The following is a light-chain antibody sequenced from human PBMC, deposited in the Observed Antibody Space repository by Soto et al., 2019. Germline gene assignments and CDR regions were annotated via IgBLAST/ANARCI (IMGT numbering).Light chain of an antibody. CDR2: DAS. V-gene: IGKV1D-13*01. Sequence: AIQMTQSPSSLSASVGDRVTISCRASQVIGNDLAWYQQKPGKAPRLLIYDASNRATGIPARFSGSGSGTDFTLTISSLEPEDFAVYYCQQRSNWPRSFGPGTKVDIK. J-gene: IGKJ3*01. CDR1: QVIGND. CDR3: QQRSNWPRS.